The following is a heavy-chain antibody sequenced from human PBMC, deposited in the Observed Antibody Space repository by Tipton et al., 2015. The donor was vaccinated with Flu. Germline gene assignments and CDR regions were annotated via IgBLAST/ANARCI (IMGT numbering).Heavy chain of an antibody. D-gene: IGHD4-11*01. CDR1: GGSISSSTHY. V-gene: IGHV4-39*07. CDR3: ARRDYSNYVSEPKSWFDP. Sequence: TLSLTCTVSGGSISSSTHYWGWIRQPPGKGLEWIGRVYYSGSTYYNPSLKSRVTMSVDSSKNQFSLRLGSVTAADTAVYYCARRDYSNYVSEPKSWFDPWGQGTLVTVSS. CDR2: VYYSGST. J-gene: IGHJ5*02.